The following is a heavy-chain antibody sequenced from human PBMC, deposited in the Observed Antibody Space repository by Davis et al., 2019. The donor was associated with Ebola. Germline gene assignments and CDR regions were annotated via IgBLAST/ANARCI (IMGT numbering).Heavy chain of an antibody. CDR3: ARVGARIHYYYGMDV. V-gene: IGHV1-46*01. CDR1: GGTFTSYY. CDR2: INPSGGST. D-gene: IGHD1-26*01. Sequence: ASVKVSCKASGGTFTSYYMHWVRQAPGQGLEWMGIINPSGGSTSYAQKFQGRVTMTRDTSTSTVYMELSSLRSEDTAVYYCARVGARIHYYYGMDVWGQGTTVTVSS. J-gene: IGHJ6*02.